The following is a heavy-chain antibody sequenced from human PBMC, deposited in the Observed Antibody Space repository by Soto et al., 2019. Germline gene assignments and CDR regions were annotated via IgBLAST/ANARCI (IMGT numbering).Heavy chain of an antibody. CDR2: ISGSGGST. Sequence: PGGSLRLSCAASGVTFGKYAMSWVRQAPGKGLEWVSAISGSGGSTYYANSVKGRFTISRDNSKSTLFLQMHSLRVEDTAVYYCAKIPSYYYDTSGFFDFWGQGTLVTVSS. V-gene: IGHV3-23*01. CDR3: AKIPSYYYDTSGFFDF. D-gene: IGHD3-22*01. J-gene: IGHJ4*02. CDR1: GVTFGKYA.